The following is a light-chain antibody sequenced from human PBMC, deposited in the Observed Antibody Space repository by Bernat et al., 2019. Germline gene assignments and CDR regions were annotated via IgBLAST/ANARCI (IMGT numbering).Light chain of an antibody. Sequence: HSPLTHPPPPSGSPGRSVTFPSTEPAINVVGYNYFPCYKHHPGKAPKLMIYEVSKRPPGVPDRFSGSKSGNTASLTVSGLQAEDEADYYCSSYAGSNTWVFGGGTKLTVL. J-gene: IGLJ3*02. CDR3: SSYAGSNTWV. V-gene: IGLV2-8*01. CDR2: EVS. CDR1: AINVVGYNY.